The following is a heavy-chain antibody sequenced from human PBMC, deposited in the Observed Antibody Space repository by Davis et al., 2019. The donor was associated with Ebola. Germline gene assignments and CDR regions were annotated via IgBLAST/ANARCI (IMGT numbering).Heavy chain of an antibody. V-gene: IGHV3-73*01. CDR2: IRSKANSYAT. CDR1: GFTFSGSA. D-gene: IGHD3-10*01. Sequence: GGSLRLSCAASGFTFSGSAMHWVRQVSGKGLEWVGRIRSKANSYATAYAASVKGRFTISRDDSKNTAYLQMNSLKTEDTAVYYCEGSGTTAGDVWGQGTTVTVSS. CDR3: EGSGTTAGDV. J-gene: IGHJ6*02.